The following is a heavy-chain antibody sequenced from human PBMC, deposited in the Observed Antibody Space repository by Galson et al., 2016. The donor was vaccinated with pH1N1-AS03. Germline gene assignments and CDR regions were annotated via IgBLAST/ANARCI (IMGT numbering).Heavy chain of an antibody. J-gene: IGHJ5*02. CDR1: GFSLSTRGVG. D-gene: IGHD4-17*01. Sequence: PALVKPPQTLTLTCTFSGFSLSTRGVGVGWIRQPPGKALEWLALIYWDDDKHYSPSLKSRLTITEDTSKNQVVLTMTNMDPVDTATYYCAHFLYGDYATWFDPWGQGT. CDR2: IYWDDDK. V-gene: IGHV2-5*02. CDR3: AHFLYGDYATWFDP.